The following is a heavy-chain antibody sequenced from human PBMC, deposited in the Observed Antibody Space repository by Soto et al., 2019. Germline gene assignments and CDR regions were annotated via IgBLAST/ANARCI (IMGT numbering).Heavy chain of an antibody. J-gene: IGHJ3*02. CDR2: IYPGDSDT. D-gene: IGHD2-21*01. V-gene: IGHV5-51*01. Sequence: GESLKISCKGSGYSFTSYWIGWVRQMPGKGLEWMGIIYPGDSDTRYSPSFQGQVTISADKSISTAYLQWSSLKASDTAMYYCARLHRTPSIVVVPTSYDAFDIWGQGTMVTVSS. CDR3: ARLHRTPSIVVVPTSYDAFDI. CDR1: GYSFTSYW.